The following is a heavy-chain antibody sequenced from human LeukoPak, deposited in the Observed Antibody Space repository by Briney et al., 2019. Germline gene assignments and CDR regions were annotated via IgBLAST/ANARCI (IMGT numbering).Heavy chain of an antibody. CDR3: ARDAAAGTTFG. CDR2: IKQDGSEK. V-gene: IGHV3-7*01. D-gene: IGHD1-1*01. Sequence: GGSLRLSCAASGFTFSSYWMSWVREAPGKGVEWVANIKQDGSEKYYVDSVKGRFTISRDNAKNSLYLQMNSLRAEDTAVYYCARDAAAGTTFGWGQGTLVTVSS. J-gene: IGHJ4*02. CDR1: GFTFSSYW.